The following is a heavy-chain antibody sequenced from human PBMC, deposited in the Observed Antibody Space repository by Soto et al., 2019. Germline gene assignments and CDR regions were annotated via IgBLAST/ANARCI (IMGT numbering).Heavy chain of an antibody. J-gene: IGHJ6*02. CDR2: INHSGVT. Sequence: SDTLSLTCALYSGSFSGYYWSWIRQPPGKGLEWIGEINHSGVTNYKPSLKRRVTISVDTSKNQFSLQLKSVTAADTALYYCARFSGSYYYAMDVWGQGSTVT. V-gene: IGHV4-34*01. CDR1: SGSFSGYY. D-gene: IGHD6-19*01. CDR3: ARFSGSYYYAMDV.